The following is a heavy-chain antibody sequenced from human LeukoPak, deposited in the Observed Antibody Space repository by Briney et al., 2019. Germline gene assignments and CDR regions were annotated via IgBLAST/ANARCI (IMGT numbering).Heavy chain of an antibody. CDR3: ARRDCVGDCYSNWFDP. J-gene: IGHJ5*02. D-gene: IGHD2-21*02. Sequence: ASVKVSCKASGYTFTKYFMHWVRQAPGQGLEWMGIINPRGGSTGYAQKFQGRITMTTDMSTRTDYMELSSLESEDTAVYYCARRDCVGDCYSNWFDPWGQGTLVTVSS. CDR1: GYTFTKYF. V-gene: IGHV1-46*01. CDR2: INPRGGST.